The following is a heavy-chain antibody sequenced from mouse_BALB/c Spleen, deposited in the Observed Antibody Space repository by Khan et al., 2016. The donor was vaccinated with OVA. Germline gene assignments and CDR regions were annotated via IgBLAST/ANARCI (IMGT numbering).Heavy chain of an antibody. CDR1: GFSLTGYG. D-gene: IGHD2-10*01. CDR2: IWGDGST. CDR3: ARAYYANYRETMDY. J-gene: IGHJ4*01. V-gene: IGHV2-6-7*01. Sequence: QVTLKESGPGLVAPSQSLSITCTVSGFSLTGYGVNWVRQPPGKGLEWLGMIWGDGSTDYNSALKSRLSISKDNSKSQVSLKMNSLQIDDTARYYCARAYYANYRETMDYWGQGTSVTVSS.